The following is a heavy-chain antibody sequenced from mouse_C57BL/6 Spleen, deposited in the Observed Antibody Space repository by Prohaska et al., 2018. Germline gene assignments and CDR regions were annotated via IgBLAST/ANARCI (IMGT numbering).Heavy chain of an antibody. J-gene: IGHJ3*01. Sequence: EVQLQQSGTVLARPGASVKMSCKTSGYTFTSYWMHWVKQKPGQRLKWIGAIYTGNSDTSYNQKFKGKAKLTAVTSASTVYMELSRLTNEDSAAYYCTRKLRGFAYWGQGTLVTVSA. V-gene: IGHV1-5*01. CDR3: TRKLRGFAY. CDR1: GYTFTSYW. CDR2: IYTGNSDT. D-gene: IGHD1-1*01.